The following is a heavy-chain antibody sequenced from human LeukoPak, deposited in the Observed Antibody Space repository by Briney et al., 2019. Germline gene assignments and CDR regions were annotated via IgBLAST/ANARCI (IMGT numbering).Heavy chain of an antibody. D-gene: IGHD3-3*01. J-gene: IGHJ4*02. CDR2: IKQDGSEK. CDR1: GFTFSSYW. V-gene: IGHV3-7*01. CDR3: ARVGATYYDFWSGYYTGNYFDY. Sequence: GGSLRLSCAASGFTFSSYWMSWVRQAPGKGLEWVANIKQDGSEKYYVDSVKGRFTISRDNAKNSLYLQMNSLRAEDTAVYYCARVGATYYDFWSGYYTGNYFDYWGQGTLVTVSS.